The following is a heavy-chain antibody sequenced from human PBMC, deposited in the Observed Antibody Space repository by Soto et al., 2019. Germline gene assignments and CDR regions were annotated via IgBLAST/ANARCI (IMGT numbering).Heavy chain of an antibody. CDR3: ARDLSWGSNWYYYMDV. CDR1: GFILSDCA. CDR2: ISSSSSVI. D-gene: IGHD7-27*01. J-gene: IGHJ6*03. Sequence: EVQLVESGGGLVQPGGSLRLSCATSGFILSDCAMNWVRQAPGKGLEWVSYISSSSSVIDYADSVKGRFTVSRDNARNSLYLQMHILRAEDTAVYYCARDLSWGSNWYYYMDVWCKGTTVTVSS. V-gene: IGHV3-48*01.